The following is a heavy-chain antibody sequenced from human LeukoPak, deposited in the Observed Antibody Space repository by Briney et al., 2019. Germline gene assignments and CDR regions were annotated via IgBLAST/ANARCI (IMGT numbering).Heavy chain of an antibody. Sequence: SETLSLTCTVSGGSISSYYWSWIRQPPGEGLEWIGYIYYSGSTNYNPSLKSRVTISVDTSKNQFSLKLSSVTAADTAVYYCARRYSSSWYFGYWGQGTLVTVSS. CDR3: ARRYSSSWYFGY. D-gene: IGHD6-13*01. CDR1: GGSISSYY. CDR2: IYYSGST. V-gene: IGHV4-59*01. J-gene: IGHJ4*02.